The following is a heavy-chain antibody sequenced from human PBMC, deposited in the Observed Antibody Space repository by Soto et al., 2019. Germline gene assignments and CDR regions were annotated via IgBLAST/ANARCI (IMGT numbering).Heavy chain of an antibody. CDR3: ARAYKNWFDS. Sequence: GESLKISCKASGYNFTAFWIHWVRQMPGKGLEWLGKIDPSDSYTNYSPSFEGHVTISTDNSITTAYLQWSSLRASDTALYFCARAYKNWFDSWAQGTMVTVSS. D-gene: IGHD1-1*01. CDR2: IDPSDSYT. J-gene: IGHJ5*01. CDR1: GYNFTAFW. V-gene: IGHV5-10-1*01.